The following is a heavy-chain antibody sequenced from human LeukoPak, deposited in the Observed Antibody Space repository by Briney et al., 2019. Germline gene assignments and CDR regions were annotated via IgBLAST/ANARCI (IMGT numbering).Heavy chain of an antibody. J-gene: IGHJ4*02. Sequence: GGSLRLSCAASGFTFSSYDMHWVRQAPGKGLEWVTFIQYDGTMKYYTDSVRGRFTISRDNSENTVHLQMNNLTSGDTAVYCCARSLTMVRGYDYWGQGTLVTVSS. V-gene: IGHV3-30*02. CDR3: ARSLTMVRGYDY. D-gene: IGHD3-10*01. CDR2: IQYDGTMK. CDR1: GFTFSSYD.